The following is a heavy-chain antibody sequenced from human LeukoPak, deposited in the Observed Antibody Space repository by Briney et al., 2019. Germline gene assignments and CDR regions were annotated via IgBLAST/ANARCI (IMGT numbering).Heavy chain of an antibody. Sequence: GGSLRLSCAASGFTFSTYGMHWVRQAPGKGLEWVAVISYDGSNKYYADSVKGRFTISRDNSKNTLYLQMNSLKTEDTAVYYCTRHQGAGGSGVDYWGQGTLVTVSS. D-gene: IGHD2-15*01. CDR1: GFTFSTYG. CDR3: TRHQGAGGSGVDY. J-gene: IGHJ4*02. CDR2: ISYDGSNK. V-gene: IGHV3-33*05.